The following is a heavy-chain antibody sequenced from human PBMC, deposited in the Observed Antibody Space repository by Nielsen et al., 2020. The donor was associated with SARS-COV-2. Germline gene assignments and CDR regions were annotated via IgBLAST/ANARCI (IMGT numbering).Heavy chain of an antibody. CDR1: GDSINSYY. CDR2: TFSSGSA. V-gene: IGHV4-59*08. J-gene: IGHJ4*02. D-gene: IGHD3-16*01. Sequence: SETLSLTCTVSGDSINSYYWTWIPQPPGKGPECLGYTFSSGSANFHPSLKSRVTMSVDTSKNQFSLTLRSVTAADTAVYFCAGGNTALRYYFDYWGQGTLATVSS. CDR3: AGGNTALRYYFDY.